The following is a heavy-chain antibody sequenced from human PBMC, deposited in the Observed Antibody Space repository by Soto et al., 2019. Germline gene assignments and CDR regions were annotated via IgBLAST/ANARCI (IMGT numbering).Heavy chain of an antibody. CDR1: GYTFTSHD. J-gene: IGHJ3*01. Sequence: AAGKVYCKSSGYTFTSHDINWLRQAAGQGREWMGWMNPDSGDAGIAQKFQGRVTLTRNTSVTTAYMEMNNLGSEDTAVYYCTRGTLMEYRSTAYGFQVWGQGPMLT. D-gene: IGHD2-8*01. V-gene: IGHV1-8*01. CDR3: TRGTLMEYRSTAYGFQV. CDR2: MNPDSGDA.